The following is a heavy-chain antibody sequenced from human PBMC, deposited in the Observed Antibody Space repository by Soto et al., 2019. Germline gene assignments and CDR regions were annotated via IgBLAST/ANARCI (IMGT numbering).Heavy chain of an antibody. J-gene: IGHJ4*02. V-gene: IGHV3-64D*08. D-gene: IGHD2-21*02. CDR1: GFTFSSYA. CDR3: VRAYCGGDCYHYYFDY. CDR2: ISSNGGST. Sequence: GGSLRLSCSASGFTFSSYAMHWVRQAPGRGLEYVSAISSNGGSTYYADSVKGRFTISRDNSKNTLYLQMSSLRAEDTVVYYCVRAYCGGDCYHYYFDYWGQGTLVTVSS.